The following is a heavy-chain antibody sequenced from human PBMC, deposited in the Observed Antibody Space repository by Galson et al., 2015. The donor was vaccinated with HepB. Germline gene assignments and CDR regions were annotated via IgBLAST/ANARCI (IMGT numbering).Heavy chain of an antibody. Sequence: PALVKPTQTLTLTCTFSGFSLTSSGVGVGWIRQPPGKALEWLARIDWGDEKLYSTSLKTRLTVSKDTSKNQVVLTMTNMDPVDTGTYYCARSLRTTGTTGAFDVWGQGTMVTVSS. V-gene: IGHV2-70*04. CDR1: GFSLTSSGVG. D-gene: IGHD1-1*01. CDR3: ARSLRTTGTTGAFDV. CDR2: IDWGDEK. J-gene: IGHJ3*01.